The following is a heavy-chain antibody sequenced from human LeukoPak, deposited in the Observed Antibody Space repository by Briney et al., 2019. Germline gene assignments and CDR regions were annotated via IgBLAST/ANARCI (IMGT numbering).Heavy chain of an antibody. J-gene: IGHJ6*03. V-gene: IGHV4-59*01. Sequence: SETLSLTCTVSVGSISSYYWSWIRQPPGKGLEWIGYIYYSGSTNYNPSLKSRVTISVDTSKNQFSLKLSSVTAADTAVYYCARGGYSYGYGPYYYYMDVWGKGTTVTVSS. CDR3: ARGGYSYGYGPYYYYMDV. D-gene: IGHD5-18*01. CDR1: VGSISSYY. CDR2: IYYSGST.